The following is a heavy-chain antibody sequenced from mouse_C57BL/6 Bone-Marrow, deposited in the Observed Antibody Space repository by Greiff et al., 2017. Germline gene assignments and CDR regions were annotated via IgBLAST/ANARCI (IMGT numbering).Heavy chain of an antibody. D-gene: IGHD1-1*01. V-gene: IGHV6-3*01. CDR1: GFTFSNYW. J-gene: IGHJ1*03. CDR2: IRLKSDNYAT. CDR3: TETTVVHRYFDV. Sequence: EVMLVESGGGLVQPGGSMKLSCVASGFTFSNYWMNWVRQSPEKGLEWVAQIRLKSDNYATHYAESGKGRFTISRDDSQSSVYLQMNNLRAEDTGMYYGTETTVVHRYFDVGGRGTTVTVSS.